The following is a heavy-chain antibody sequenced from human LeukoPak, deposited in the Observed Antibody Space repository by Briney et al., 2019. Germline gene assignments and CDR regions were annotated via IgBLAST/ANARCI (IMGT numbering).Heavy chain of an antibody. CDR3: ARLGYTSGWHGGLDY. CDR2: IYYSGST. D-gene: IGHD6-19*01. V-gene: IGHV4-39*01. Sequence: PLETLSLTCTVSGGSISRSSYYWGWIRQPPGKGLEWIGSIYYSGSTDYNPSLKSRVTISVDMSESQFSLKLSSVTAADTAVYYCARLGYTSGWHGGLDYWGQGTLVTVSS. J-gene: IGHJ4*02. CDR1: GGSISRSSYY.